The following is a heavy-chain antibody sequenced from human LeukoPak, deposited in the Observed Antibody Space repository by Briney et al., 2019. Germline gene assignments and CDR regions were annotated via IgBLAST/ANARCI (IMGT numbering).Heavy chain of an antibody. Sequence: GGSVRLSYAASGFTFSSYWMSWVRQAPGKGLEWVANIKQVGSEKYYVDSVKGRFTISRVNAKILLYLQMNSLRAEDTAVSPCARDYDYGSTRLVSMDVWGQGTTVTVSS. D-gene: IGHD3-10*01. J-gene: IGHJ6*02. CDR3: ARDYDYGSTRLVSMDV. CDR1: GFTFSSYW. CDR2: IKQVGSEK. V-gene: IGHV3-7*01.